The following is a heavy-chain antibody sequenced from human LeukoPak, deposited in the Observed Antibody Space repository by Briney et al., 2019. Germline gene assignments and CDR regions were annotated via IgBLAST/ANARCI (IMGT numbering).Heavy chain of an antibody. CDR1: AFFSSGGVG. D-gene: IGHD2-15*01. V-gene: IGHV2-5*01. J-gene: IGHJ3*02. Sequence: GPTLVNPTQTLTLTCTFSAFFSSGGVGVGWIRQPPGGALEWLGVIYENDEKLYSSSLQNRLSITKDTSKNQVVLTMANMDPVDTATYYCAHRHRGVASDIWGQGTMVTVSS. CDR3: AHRHRGVASDI. CDR2: IYENDEK.